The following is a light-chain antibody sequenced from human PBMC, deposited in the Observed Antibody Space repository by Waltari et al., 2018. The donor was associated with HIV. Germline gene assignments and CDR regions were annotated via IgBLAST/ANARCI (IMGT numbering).Light chain of an antibody. CDR1: SSNIGAGFQ. V-gene: IGLV1-40*01. CDR2: DNT. J-gene: IGLJ2*01. CDR3: QSYDSSLRGIL. Sequence: QSVLTQPPSVSGPPRQRITISCTGSSSNIGAGFQVPWSQHLPGTAPKLLVYDNTNRPSGVPDRFSGSKSGTSASLGITGLQSEDEADYYCQSYDSSLRGILFGGGTKLTVL.